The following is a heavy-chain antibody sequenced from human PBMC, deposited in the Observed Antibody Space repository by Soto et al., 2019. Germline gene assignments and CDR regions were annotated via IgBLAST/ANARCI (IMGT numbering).Heavy chain of an antibody. Sequence: EVQLVESGGGLVQPGRSLRLSCAASGFTFDDYVMFWVRQPPGKGLEWVSGISWNSGAIGYADSVQGRFTISRDNAKNALYLQMNSLRPEDTALYYCAKSRSSGWSPPDYWGQGTLVTVSS. CDR2: ISWNSGAI. V-gene: IGHV3-9*01. CDR1: GFTFDDYV. J-gene: IGHJ4*02. CDR3: AKSRSSGWSPPDY. D-gene: IGHD6-19*01.